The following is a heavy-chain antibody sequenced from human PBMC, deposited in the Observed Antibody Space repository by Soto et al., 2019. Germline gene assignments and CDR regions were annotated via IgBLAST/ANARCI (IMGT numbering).Heavy chain of an antibody. CDR1: GGTFSSYA. CDR3: ARDPEYYYDSSGYYYFYY. J-gene: IGHJ4*02. D-gene: IGHD3-22*01. V-gene: IGHV1-69*06. CDR2: IIPIFGTA. Sequence: SVKVSCKASGGTFSSYAISWVRQAPGQGLEWMGGIIPIFGTANYAQKFQGRVTITADKSTSTAYMELSSLRSEDTAVYYCARDPEYYYDSSGYYYFYYWGQGTLVPVYS.